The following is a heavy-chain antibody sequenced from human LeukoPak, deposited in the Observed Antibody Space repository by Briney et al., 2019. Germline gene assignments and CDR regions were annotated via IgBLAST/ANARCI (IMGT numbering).Heavy chain of an antibody. CDR2: IYSDGRT. CDR1: GFTVSSNY. J-gene: IGHJ4*02. D-gene: IGHD5-24*01. V-gene: IGHV3-53*01. Sequence: GGSLRLSCAASGFTVSSNYMSWVRQAPGKGLEWVSVIYSDGRTYYADSVKGRFTISRDNSKNTLSLQMNSLRAEDTAVYYCARDRGGYNDVDYFDYWGQGTLVTVSS. CDR3: ARDRGGYNDVDYFDY.